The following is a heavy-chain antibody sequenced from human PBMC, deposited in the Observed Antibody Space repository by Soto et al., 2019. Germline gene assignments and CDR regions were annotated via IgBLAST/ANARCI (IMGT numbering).Heavy chain of an antibody. CDR1: GFLFNSYS. J-gene: IGHJ4*01. V-gene: IGHV3-21*01. CDR3: VRNSSRFDY. CDR2: ITSDTTYI. D-gene: IGHD4-4*01. Sequence: PGGSLSLSCAASGFLFNSYSMAWVRQAPGKGLEWVSSITSDTTYIFYADSVKGRFTISRDTAKNSLYLQMSSLRAEDTAVYYCVRNSSRFDYWGHGVLVTVSS.